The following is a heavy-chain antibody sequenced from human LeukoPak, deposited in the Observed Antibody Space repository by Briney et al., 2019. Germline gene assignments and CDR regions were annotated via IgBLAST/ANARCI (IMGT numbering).Heavy chain of an antibody. D-gene: IGHD3-3*01. CDR2: INPNSGGT. CDR3: ARGQAVYDFWSGCPHFDY. Sequence: ASVKVSCKASGYTFTGYYMHWVRQAPGQGLEWMGWINPNSGGTNYAQKFQGRVTMTRDTSISTAYMELSRLRSDDTAVYYCARGQAVYDFWSGCPHFDYWGQGTLVTVSS. CDR1: GYTFTGYY. J-gene: IGHJ4*02. V-gene: IGHV1-2*02.